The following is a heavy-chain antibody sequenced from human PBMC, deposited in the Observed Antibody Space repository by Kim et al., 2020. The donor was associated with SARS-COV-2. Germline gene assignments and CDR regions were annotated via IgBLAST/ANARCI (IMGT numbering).Heavy chain of an antibody. CDR1: GGTISSGGYY. CDR2: IYYSWST. V-gene: IGHV4-31*03. J-gene: IGHJ3*02. Sequence: SETLSLTCTVSGGTISSGGYYWSWIRQHPGKGLEWIGYIYYSWSTYYNPSLKSRVTISVDTSKNQFSLKLSSVTAADTAVYYCARDQWELDDGWYAFDIWGQGTMVTVSS. D-gene: IGHD1-26*01. CDR3: ARDQWELDDGWYAFDI.